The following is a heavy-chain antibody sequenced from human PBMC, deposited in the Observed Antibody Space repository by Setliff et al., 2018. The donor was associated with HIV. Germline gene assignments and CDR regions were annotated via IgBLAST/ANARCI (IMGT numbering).Heavy chain of an antibody. CDR3: ARGQYGDELFDY. Sequence: ASVKVSCKASGYTFTNYGITWVRQAPGHGLEWMGWLASYNDDANYAQNLQGRGTMTTDKSTSTAYMELRSLRSDDTAVYYCARGQYGDELFDYWGQGTLVTVSS. CDR1: GYTFTNYG. CDR2: LASYNDDA. J-gene: IGHJ4*02. D-gene: IGHD4-17*01. V-gene: IGHV1-18*01.